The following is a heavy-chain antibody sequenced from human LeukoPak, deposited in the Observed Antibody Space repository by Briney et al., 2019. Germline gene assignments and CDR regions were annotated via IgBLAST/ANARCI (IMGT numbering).Heavy chain of an antibody. CDR3: ARRAYFDY. V-gene: IGHV4-59*01. CDR1: GGSLSGYY. CDR2: INDSGSA. J-gene: IGHJ4*02. Sequence: SETLSLTCTVSGGSLSGYYWSWIRQPPGKGLEWIGFINDSGSAKCNPSLKSRVTISVDTSKNQFSLKVNSVTAADTAVYYCARRAYFDYWGQGTLVTVSS.